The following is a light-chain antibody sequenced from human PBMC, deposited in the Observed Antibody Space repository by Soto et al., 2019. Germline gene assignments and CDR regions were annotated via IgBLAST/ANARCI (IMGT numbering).Light chain of an antibody. J-gene: IGKJ3*01. CDR3: QQRSNWPPRFT. Sequence: ESVLTQSPATLSLSPGERATLSCRASQSVSSYLAWYQQKPGQAPRVLIYDASNRATGIPARFSGSGSGTDFTLTISSLEPEDFAVYYCQQRSNWPPRFTFGPGTKVDIK. CDR2: DAS. V-gene: IGKV3-11*01. CDR1: QSVSSY.